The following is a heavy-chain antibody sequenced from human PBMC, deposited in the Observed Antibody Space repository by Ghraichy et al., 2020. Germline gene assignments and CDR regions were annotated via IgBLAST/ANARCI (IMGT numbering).Heavy chain of an antibody. CDR3: ARDAVDTTVVSNNWFDP. J-gene: IGHJ5*02. Sequence: GESLNISCAGSGFTFSSYSMNWVRQAPGKGLEWVSSITRSSTYMYYADSVKGRFTISRDNAKNSLYLQMNSLRAEDTAVYYCARDAVDTTVVSNNWFDPWGQGTLVTVSS. D-gene: IGHD4-23*01. V-gene: IGHV3-21*01. CDR2: ITRSSTYM. CDR1: GFTFSSYS.